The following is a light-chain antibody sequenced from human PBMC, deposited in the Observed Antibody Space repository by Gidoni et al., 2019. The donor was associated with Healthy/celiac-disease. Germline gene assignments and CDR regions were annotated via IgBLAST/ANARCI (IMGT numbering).Light chain of an antibody. CDR3: MQDIQTPLT. J-gene: IGKJ4*01. Sequence: DTVMTQSPLSLPVTPGEPASISCRSSQSLLHSNGYNYLDWYLQKPGQSPQLLIYLGSNRASGVPDRFSGSGSGADFTLKSSRVEAEDVGVYYCMQDIQTPLTFGGGTKVEIK. CDR2: LGS. CDR1: QSLLHSNGYNY. V-gene: IGKV2-28*01.